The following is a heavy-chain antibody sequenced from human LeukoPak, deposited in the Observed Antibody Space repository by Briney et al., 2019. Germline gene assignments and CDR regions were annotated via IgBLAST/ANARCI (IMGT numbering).Heavy chain of an antibody. J-gene: IGHJ4*02. V-gene: IGHV1-2*02. CDR1: GYTFSGYY. D-gene: IGHD7-27*01. CDR3: ATILTGGSFDY. CDR2: INSNSGGT. Sequence: ASVTVSCKDSGYTFSGYYMHWVRQAPGQGLEWMGWINSNSGGTNYAQKFQGRVTMTRDTSISTAYMELSRLRSDDTAVYYCATILTGGSFDYWGQGTLITVSS.